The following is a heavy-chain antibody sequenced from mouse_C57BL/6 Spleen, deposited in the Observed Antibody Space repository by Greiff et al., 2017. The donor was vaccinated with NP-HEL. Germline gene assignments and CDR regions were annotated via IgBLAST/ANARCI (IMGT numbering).Heavy chain of an antibody. CDR2: INPGSGGT. D-gene: IGHD2-12*01. Sequence: QVQLQQSGAELVRPGTSVKVSCKASGYAFTNYLIEWVKQRPGQGLEWIGVINPGSGGTNYNEKFKGKATLTADKSSSTAYMQLSSLTSEDSAVYFCARSLYSCFDYWGQGTTLTVSS. J-gene: IGHJ2*01. V-gene: IGHV1-54*01. CDR1: GYAFTNYL. CDR3: ARSLYSCFDY.